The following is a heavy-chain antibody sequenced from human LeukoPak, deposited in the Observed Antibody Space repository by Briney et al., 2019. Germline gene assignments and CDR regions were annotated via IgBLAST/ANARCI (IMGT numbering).Heavy chain of an antibody. CDR1: GFTFDDYA. D-gene: IGHD3-10*01. CDR3: ARDPDYYGSGFSDY. Sequence: GGSLRLSCAASGFTFDDYAMHWVRQAPGKGLEWVSGISWNSGSIGYADSVKGRFTISRDNSKNTLYLQMNSLRAEDTAVYYCARDPDYYGSGFSDYWGQGTLVTVSS. V-gene: IGHV3-9*01. J-gene: IGHJ4*02. CDR2: ISWNSGSI.